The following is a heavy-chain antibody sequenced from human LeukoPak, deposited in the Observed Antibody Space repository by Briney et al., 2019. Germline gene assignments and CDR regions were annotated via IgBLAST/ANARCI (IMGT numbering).Heavy chain of an antibody. CDR1: GGSISTYY. D-gene: IGHD1-1*01. CDR2: ISNGGNN. V-gene: IGHV4-59*07. J-gene: IGHJ3*02. CDR3: VRLQPNTGEWAFDI. Sequence: TDTLSLTCTVSGGSISTYYCSWIRQPPGEGLEWIGYISNGGNNKYNPSLKSRVTISVDTSKNQLSLKLRSVTAADTAVYHCVRLQPNTGEWAFDIWGQGTMVSVSS.